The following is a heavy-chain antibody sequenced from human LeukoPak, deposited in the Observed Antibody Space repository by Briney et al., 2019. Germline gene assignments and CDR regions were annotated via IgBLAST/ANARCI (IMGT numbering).Heavy chain of an antibody. CDR3: ARGGYSGYAH. CDR2: INHSGST. Sequence: PSETLSLTCTVSGASITSYYWSWIRQPPGKGLEWIGEINHSGSTNYNPSLKSRVTISVDTSKNQFSLKLSSVTAADTAVYYCARGGYSGYAHWGQGTLVTVSS. J-gene: IGHJ4*02. D-gene: IGHD5-12*01. CDR1: GASITSYY. V-gene: IGHV4-34*01.